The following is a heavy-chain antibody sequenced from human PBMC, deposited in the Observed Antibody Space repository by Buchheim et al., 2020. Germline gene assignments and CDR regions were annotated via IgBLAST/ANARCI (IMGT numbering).Heavy chain of an antibody. CDR2: INHSGST. J-gene: IGHJ6*03. CDR1: GGSFSGYY. Sequence: QVQLQQWGAGLLKPSETLSLTCAVYGGSFSGYYWSWICQPPGKGLEWIGEINHSGSTSYNPSLKSRVTISVATSTNQFSLKLSSVTAADTAVYYCARARYYYYMDVWGKGTT. CDR3: ARARYYYYMDV. V-gene: IGHV4-34*01.